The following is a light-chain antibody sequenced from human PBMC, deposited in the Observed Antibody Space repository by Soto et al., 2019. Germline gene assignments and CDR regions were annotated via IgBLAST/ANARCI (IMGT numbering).Light chain of an antibody. CDR2: EDN. V-gene: IGLV1-51*02. Sequence: QSVLTQPPSVSAAPGQRVTISCSGSTSNIGNHFVSWYRHLPGTAPQLIIYEDNQRPSGIPDRFSGSKSGTTATLGITGLQTGDEADYYCATWDTSLSVRFGGGTKVTVL. J-gene: IGLJ2*01. CDR3: ATWDTSLSVR. CDR1: TSNIGNHF.